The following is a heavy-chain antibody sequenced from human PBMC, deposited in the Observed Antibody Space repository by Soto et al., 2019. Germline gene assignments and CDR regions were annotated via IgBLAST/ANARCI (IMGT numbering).Heavy chain of an antibody. D-gene: IGHD2-15*01. CDR3: ARGCSGGSCYSIWFDY. V-gene: IGHV3-7*03. CDR1: GFTFSNYW. Sequence: GSLRLSCAASGFTFSNYWMTWVRQAPGKGLEWVANIKQDGSEKYYVDSVKGRFTISRDNAKNSLYLQMNSLRAEDTAVYYCARGCSGGSCYSIWFDYWGQGTQVTVSS. J-gene: IGHJ4*02. CDR2: IKQDGSEK.